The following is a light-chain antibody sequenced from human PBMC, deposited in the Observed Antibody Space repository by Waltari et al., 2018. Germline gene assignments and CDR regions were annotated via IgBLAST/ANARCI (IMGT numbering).Light chain of an antibody. J-gene: IGKJ1*01. Sequence: AIRLTLSPPSLSPSTTDRATIPCRASQSVSTYLAWYQHKPGKAPKLLIYAASTLQRGVPLRFSGSGSGTDFTLSISCLQSEDFATYYCQQYYDYQRSFGQGTKVEIK. CDR2: AAS. CDR1: QSVSTY. V-gene: IGKV1-8*01. CDR3: QQYYDYQRS.